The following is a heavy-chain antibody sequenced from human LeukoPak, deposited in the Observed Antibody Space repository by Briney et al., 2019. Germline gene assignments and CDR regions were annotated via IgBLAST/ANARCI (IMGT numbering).Heavy chain of an antibody. Sequence: SETLSPTCTVSGGSISSYYWSWIRQPPGKGLEWIGYIYYSGSTNYNPSLKSRVTISVDTSKNQFSLKLSSVTAADTAVYYCAKGGYGFDSWGQGTLVTVSS. CDR2: IYYSGST. J-gene: IGHJ4*02. V-gene: IGHV4-59*01. CDR1: GGSISSYY. D-gene: IGHD5-18*01. CDR3: AKGGYGFDS.